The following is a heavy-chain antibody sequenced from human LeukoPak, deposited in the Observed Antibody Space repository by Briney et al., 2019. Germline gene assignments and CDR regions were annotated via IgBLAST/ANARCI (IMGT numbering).Heavy chain of an antibody. CDR3: ARGTYYYDSSGYSFDY. V-gene: IGHV4-34*01. Sequence: PSETLSLTCAVYGGSFSGYYWSWIRQPPGKGLEWIGEINHSGSTNYNPSLKSRVTISVDTSKNQLSLKLSSVTAADTAVYYWARGTYYYDSSGYSFDYWGQGTLVTVSS. J-gene: IGHJ4*02. CDR2: INHSGST. CDR1: GGSFSGYY. D-gene: IGHD3-22*01.